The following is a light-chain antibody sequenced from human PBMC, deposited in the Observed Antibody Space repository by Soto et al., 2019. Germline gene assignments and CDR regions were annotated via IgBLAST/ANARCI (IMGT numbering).Light chain of an antibody. CDR3: QQSDSTPIT. V-gene: IGKV1-39*01. J-gene: IGKJ5*01. CDR2: GAS. Sequence: DIQMTHSPSSLSASVGDRVTITCRAGQSITSYLNWYQQKPGKAPKLLIYGASTLQSGVPSRFSGSGSGTDFTLTISSLQPEDFATYYCQQSDSTPITFGQGTRLEIK. CDR1: QSITSY.